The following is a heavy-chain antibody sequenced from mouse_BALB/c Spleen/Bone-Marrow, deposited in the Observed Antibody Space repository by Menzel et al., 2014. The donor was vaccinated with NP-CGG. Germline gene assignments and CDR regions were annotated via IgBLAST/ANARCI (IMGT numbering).Heavy chain of an antibody. Sequence: VQLKESGPELVKPGATVKMSCKASGYTFTNYVMHWVKQKPGQGLEWIGYINPYNDGTKYNEKFKGKATLTSDKSSSTAYMELSSLTSEDSAVNYCARYPDYYGSSYAMDYWGQGTSVTVSS. D-gene: IGHD1-1*01. CDR1: GYTFTNYV. CDR2: INPYNDGT. CDR3: ARYPDYYGSSYAMDY. J-gene: IGHJ4*01. V-gene: IGHV1-14*01.